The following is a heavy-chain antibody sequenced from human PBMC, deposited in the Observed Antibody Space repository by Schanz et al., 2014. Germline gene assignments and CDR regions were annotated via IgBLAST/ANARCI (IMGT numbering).Heavy chain of an antibody. CDR2: IYYSGST. D-gene: IGHD2-21*01. Sequence: QVQLHESGPGLVKPSETLSLTCTVSGDSISNYYWTWIRQPPGKRLEWIGYIYYSGSTYYNPSLKSRVTISVDTSKNQFSLSLSSATAADTAVYYCARAVGGNSALEWFDPWGQGTLVTVSS. J-gene: IGHJ5*02. CDR1: GDSISNYY. V-gene: IGHV4-59*12. CDR3: ARAVGGNSALEWFDP.